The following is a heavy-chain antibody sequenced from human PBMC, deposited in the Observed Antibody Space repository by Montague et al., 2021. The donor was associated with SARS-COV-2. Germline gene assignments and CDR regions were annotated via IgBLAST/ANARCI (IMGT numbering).Heavy chain of an antibody. D-gene: IGHD3-22*01. CDR3: ARMIVQHAGMDV. J-gene: IGHJ6*02. V-gene: IGHV4-34*01. CDR2: INHSGST. CDR1: GGSFSGYY. Sequence: SETLSLTCAVYGGSFSGYYWSWIRQPPGKGLEWIGEINHSGSTDYNPSLKSRVTISVDTSKNQFSLKLSSVTAADTAVYYCARMIVQHAGMDVWGQGTTVTVSS.